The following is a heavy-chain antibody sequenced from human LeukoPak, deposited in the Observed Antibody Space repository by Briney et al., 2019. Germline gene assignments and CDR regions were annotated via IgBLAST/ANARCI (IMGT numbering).Heavy chain of an antibody. Sequence: PGGSLRLSCAASGFTFSSYSMNWVRQAPGKGLEWVSYISSSSSTIYYADSVKGRFTISRDNAKNSLYLQMNSLGAEDTAVYYCARLFGVVVPAAIGGWFDPWGQGTLVTVSS. V-gene: IGHV3-48*01. CDR3: ARLFGVVVPAAIGGWFDP. CDR2: ISSSSSTI. D-gene: IGHD2-2*01. J-gene: IGHJ5*02. CDR1: GFTFSSYS.